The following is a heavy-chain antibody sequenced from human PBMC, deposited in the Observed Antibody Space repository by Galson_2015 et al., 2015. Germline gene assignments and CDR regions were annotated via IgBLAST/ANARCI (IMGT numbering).Heavy chain of an antibody. V-gene: IGHV6-1*01. D-gene: IGHD3-16*01. CDR2: TYYRSKWYN. J-gene: IGHJ5*02. CDR1: GDSVSSHSAA. CDR3: ARDLGGWFDP. Sequence: CAISGDSVSSHSAAWTWIRQSPSRGLEGLGRTYYRSKWYNDYAVSVKSRITINPDTSKNQFSLQLNSVTLEDTAVYYCARDLGGWFDPWGQGTLLTVSS.